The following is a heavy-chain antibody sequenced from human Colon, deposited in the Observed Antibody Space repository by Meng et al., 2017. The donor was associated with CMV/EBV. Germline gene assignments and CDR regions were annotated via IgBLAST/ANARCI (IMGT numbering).Heavy chain of an antibody. CDR3: ARGRLHGFAA. CDR2: ISSAGDEI. V-gene: IGHV3-23*01. D-gene: IGHD3-16*01. Sequence: GGSLRLSCAFSGISFKSYAMSWVRQAPGQGLEWVAVISSAGDEIYYADSVKGRFTIFRENAKNSLYLQMNSLTVEDTAVYFCARGRLHGFAAWGQGTLVTVSS. CDR1: GISFKSYA. J-gene: IGHJ5*02.